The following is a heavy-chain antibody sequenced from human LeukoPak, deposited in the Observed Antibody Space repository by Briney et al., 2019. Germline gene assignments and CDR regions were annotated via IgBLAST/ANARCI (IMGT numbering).Heavy chain of an antibody. CDR1: GFTFGDYA. CDR3: AKNQGWELPSYHFDY. J-gene: IGHJ4*02. V-gene: IGHV3-23*01. Sequence: GGSLRLSCAASGFTFGDYAVSWVRQAPGKGLEWVSTIGGTGFNTYYADSLKGRVTVSRDSSKNTLYLQMHSLRVDDTAIYFCAKNQGWELPSYHFDYWGQGTLVTVSP. CDR2: IGGTGFNT. D-gene: IGHD1-26*01.